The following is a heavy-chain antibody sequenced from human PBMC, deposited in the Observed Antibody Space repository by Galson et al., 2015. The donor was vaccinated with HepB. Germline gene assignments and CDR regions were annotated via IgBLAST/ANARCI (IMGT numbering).Heavy chain of an antibody. J-gene: IGHJ6*03. D-gene: IGHD2-8*02. CDR3: ARSGGTHYYYYYMDV. CDR2: INHSGST. CDR1: GGSFSGYY. V-gene: IGHV4-34*01. Sequence: ETLSLTCAVYGGSFSGYYWSWIRQPPGKGLEWIGEINHSGSTNYNPSLKSRVTISVDTSKNQFSLKLSSVTAADTAVYYCARSGGTHYYYYYMDVWGKGTTVTVSS.